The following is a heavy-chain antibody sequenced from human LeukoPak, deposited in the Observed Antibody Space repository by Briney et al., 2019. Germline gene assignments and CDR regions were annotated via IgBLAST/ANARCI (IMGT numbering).Heavy chain of an antibody. CDR3: ARGRADWEFFDY. CDR2: ISSGGGT. V-gene: IGHV3-66*01. D-gene: IGHD3-10*01. J-gene: IGHJ4*02. Sequence: PGGSLRLSCAASGFTVSSSYISWVRQAPGKGLEWVSVISSGGGTYYADSVKGRFTISRDNSKNTVHLQMNSLRAEDTAVYYCARGRADWEFFDYWGQGTLVTVSS. CDR1: GFTVSSSY.